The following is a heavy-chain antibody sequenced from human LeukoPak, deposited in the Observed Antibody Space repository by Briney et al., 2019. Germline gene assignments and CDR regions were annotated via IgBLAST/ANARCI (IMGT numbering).Heavy chain of an antibody. Sequence: GGSLRLSCAASGFTFSSYGMHWVRQAPGKGLEWVSYISSSGSTIYYADSVKGRFTISRDNAKNSLYLQMNSLRAEDTAVYYCARDHRFGELYLEFDYWGQGTLVTVSS. J-gene: IGHJ4*02. D-gene: IGHD3-10*01. CDR2: ISSSGSTI. CDR3: ARDHRFGELYLEFDY. V-gene: IGHV3-48*04. CDR1: GFTFSSYG.